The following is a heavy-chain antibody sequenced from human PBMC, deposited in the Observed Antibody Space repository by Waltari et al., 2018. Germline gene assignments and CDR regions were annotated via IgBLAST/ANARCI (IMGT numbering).Heavy chain of an antibody. Sequence: EVQLVESGGGLVMPGGSLRLSCVASGFTFRNTWMCWVRQAPGKGLEWVGRIKSRSAGGTTDYTSPVKGRFTISRDDSQNTLHLQMNSLKTEDTAVYYCTTDRFDWGQGILVTVSS. D-gene: IGHD3-16*01. CDR2: IKSRSAGGTT. V-gene: IGHV3-15*01. J-gene: IGHJ4*02. CDR3: TTDRFD. CDR1: GFTFRNTW.